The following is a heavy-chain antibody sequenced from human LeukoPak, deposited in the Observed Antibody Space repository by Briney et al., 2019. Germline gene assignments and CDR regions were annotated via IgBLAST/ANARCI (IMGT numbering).Heavy chain of an antibody. J-gene: IGHJ3*02. Sequence: SGTLSLTCTVSGGSISSYYWSWIRQPAGKGLEWIGRIYTSGSTNYNPSLKSRVTMSVDTSKNQFSLKLSSVTAADTAVYYCARGALAYCGGVCHDAFDIWGQGTMVTISS. CDR3: ARGALAYCGGVCHDAFDI. D-gene: IGHD2-21*01. V-gene: IGHV4-4*07. CDR1: GGSISSYY. CDR2: IYTSGST.